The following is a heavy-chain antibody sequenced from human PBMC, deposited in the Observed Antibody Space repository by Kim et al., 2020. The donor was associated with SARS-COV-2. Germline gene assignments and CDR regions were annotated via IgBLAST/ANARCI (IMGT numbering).Heavy chain of an antibody. Sequence: GGSLRLSCTASGFTFGDYAMSWVRQAPGKGLEWVGFIRSKAYGGTTEYAASVKGRFTISRDDSKSIAYLQMNSLKTEDTAVYYCTRVKRGDFWSGYAPIYYYGMDIWGQGTTVTVSS. CDR3: TRVKRGDFWSGYAPIYYYGMDI. CDR1: GFTFGDYA. J-gene: IGHJ6*02. CDR2: IRSKAYGGTT. D-gene: IGHD3-3*01. V-gene: IGHV3-49*04.